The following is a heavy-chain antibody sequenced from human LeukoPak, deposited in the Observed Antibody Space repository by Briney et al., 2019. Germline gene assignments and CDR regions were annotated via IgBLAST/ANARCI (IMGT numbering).Heavy chain of an antibody. J-gene: IGHJ4*02. V-gene: IGHV3-33*01. Sequence: GRSLRLSCAASGFTFSSYGMHWVRQAPGKGLEGVAVIWYDGSNKYCADSVKGRFTISRDNSKNTLYLQMNSLRAEDTAVYYCARDGYCSGGSCYSAPYYFDYWGQGTLVTVSS. CDR1: GFTFSSYG. CDR2: IWYDGSNK. CDR3: ARDGYCSGGSCYSAPYYFDY. D-gene: IGHD2-15*01.